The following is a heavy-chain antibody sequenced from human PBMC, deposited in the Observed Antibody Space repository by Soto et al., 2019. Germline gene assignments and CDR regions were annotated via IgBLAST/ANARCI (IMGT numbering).Heavy chain of an antibody. Sequence: GASVKVSCKASGGTISDHSISWVRQAPGQGLEWMGRIIPLRGITSDAQKFQGRVTITADPSTSTAYMELSSLRSEDTAVYYCARDPSGSTGWFYFDYWGQGTLVTGSS. CDR3: ARDPSGSTGWFYFDY. D-gene: IGHD6-19*01. CDR1: GGTISDHS. V-gene: IGHV1-69*04. J-gene: IGHJ4*02. CDR2: IIPLRGIT.